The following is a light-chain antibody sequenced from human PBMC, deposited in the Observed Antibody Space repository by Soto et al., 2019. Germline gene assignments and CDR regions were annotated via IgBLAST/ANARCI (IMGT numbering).Light chain of an antibody. J-gene: IGLJ1*01. CDR1: SSDVGSYNL. CDR2: EGS. CDR3: CSYAGTLHV. Sequence: QSALTQPASVSGSPGQSITISCTGTSSDVGSYNLVSWYQQHPGKAPKLMIYEGSKRPSGVSNRFSGSKSGNTASLTISWLQAEDEADYYCCSYAGTLHVFGTGTKVTVL. V-gene: IGLV2-23*01.